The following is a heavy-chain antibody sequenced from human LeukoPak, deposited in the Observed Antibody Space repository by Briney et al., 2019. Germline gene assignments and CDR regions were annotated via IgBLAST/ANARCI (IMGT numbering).Heavy chain of an antibody. V-gene: IGHV3-53*01. CDR3: AREVVAATGRYYYYYMDV. J-gene: IGHJ6*03. D-gene: IGHD2-15*01. CDR2: IYSGGST. Sequence: GGSLRLSCAASGFTVSSNYKSWVRQAPGKGLEWVSVIYSGGSTYYADSVKGRFTISRDNSKNTLYLQMNSLRAEDTAVYYCAREVVAATGRYYYYYMDVWGKGTTVTVSS. CDR1: GFTVSSNY.